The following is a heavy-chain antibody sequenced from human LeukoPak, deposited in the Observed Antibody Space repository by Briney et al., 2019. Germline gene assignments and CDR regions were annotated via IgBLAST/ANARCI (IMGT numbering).Heavy chain of an antibody. J-gene: IGHJ4*02. Sequence: GGSLRLSCAASGFTFSSYSMNWVRQAPGKGLEWVSSISSSSSYIYYADSVKGRFTISRDNAKNSLYLQMNSLRAEDTAVYYCAGSCGGDCYPAGGDYWGQGTLVTVSS. CDR3: AGSCGGDCYPAGGDY. CDR2: ISSSSSYI. V-gene: IGHV3-21*01. D-gene: IGHD2-21*01. CDR1: GFTFSSYS.